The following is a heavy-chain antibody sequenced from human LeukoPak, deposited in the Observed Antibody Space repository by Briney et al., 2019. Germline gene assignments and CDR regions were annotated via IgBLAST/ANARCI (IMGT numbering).Heavy chain of an antibody. J-gene: IGHJ5*02. D-gene: IGHD2-15*01. CDR3: ARAPCSGGSCTPRGWFDP. CDR2: INAGNSNT. Sequence: ASVKVSCKASGYTFTSYAMHWVRQAPGQRLEWMGWINAGNSNTKYSQKFQGRVTITRDTSASTAYMELSSLRSEDTAVYYCARAPCSGGSCTPRGWFDPWGQGTLVTVSS. CDR1: GYTFTSYA. V-gene: IGHV1-3*01.